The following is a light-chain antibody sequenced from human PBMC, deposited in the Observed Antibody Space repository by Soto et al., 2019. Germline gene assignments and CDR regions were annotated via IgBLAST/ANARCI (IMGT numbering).Light chain of an antibody. Sequence: DIQMTQSPSSLSASVGDRVTITCRATQSISNSLNWYQHKPGEAPKLLMYAACTLQSGVPSRFSCGXSGTDFTLTISSLQPEDFATYFCQQSHSIPFTFGPGTKVDIE. J-gene: IGKJ3*01. CDR1: QSISNS. V-gene: IGKV1-39*01. CDR2: AAC. CDR3: QQSHSIPFT.